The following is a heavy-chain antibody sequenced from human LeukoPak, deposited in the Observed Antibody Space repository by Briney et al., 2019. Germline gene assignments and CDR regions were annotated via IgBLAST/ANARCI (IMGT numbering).Heavy chain of an antibody. J-gene: IGHJ4*02. V-gene: IGHV3-48*03. D-gene: IGHD2-2*01. CDR1: GFTFSSYE. CDR2: ISSSGSTI. CDR3: AKDSGPYCSSASCYAGFDY. Sequence: GGSLRLSCAASGFTFSSYEMNWVRQAPGKGLEWVSYISSSGSTIYYADSVKGRFTISRDNAKNSLYLQMNSLRAEDTAVYYCAKDSGPYCSSASCYAGFDYWGQGTLVTVSS.